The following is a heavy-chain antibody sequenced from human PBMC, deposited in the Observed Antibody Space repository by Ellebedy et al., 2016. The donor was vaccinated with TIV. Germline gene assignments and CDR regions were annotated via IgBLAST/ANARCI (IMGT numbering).Heavy chain of an antibody. CDR3: ARGAWFGESTTLRGMDV. V-gene: IGHV4-59*01. D-gene: IGHD3-10*01. CDR1: GGSISGYY. CDR2: IYYSGRT. J-gene: IGHJ6*02. Sequence: MPSETLSLTCTVSGGSISGYYWSWIRQPPGKGLEWIGYIYYSGRTNYSPSLKSRVTISVDTSKNPMSLKLSSVTAADTTVYYCARGAWFGESTTLRGMDVWGQGTTVTVSS.